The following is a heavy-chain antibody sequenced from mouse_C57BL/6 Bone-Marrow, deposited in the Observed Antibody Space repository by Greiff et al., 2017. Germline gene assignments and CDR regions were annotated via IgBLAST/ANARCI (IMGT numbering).Heavy chain of an antibody. J-gene: IGHJ3*01. D-gene: IGHD1-1*01. Sequence: EVQLMESGPGLVKPSQSLSLTCSVTGYSITSGYYWNWIRQFPGNKLEWMGYISYDGSNNYNPSLKNRTSLTRDTSTNQFFLKLNSVTTEDTATXYCAKDYYGSRAWFAYGGQGTLVTVSA. V-gene: IGHV3-6*01. CDR1: GYSITSGYY. CDR3: AKDYYGSRAWFAY. CDR2: ISYDGSN.